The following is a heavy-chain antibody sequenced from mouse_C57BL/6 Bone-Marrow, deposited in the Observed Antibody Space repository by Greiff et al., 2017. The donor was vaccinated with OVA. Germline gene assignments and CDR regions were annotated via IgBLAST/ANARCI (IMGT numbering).Heavy chain of an antibody. CDR3: TSLLLFAY. J-gene: IGHJ3*01. CDR1: GFNIKDDY. CDR2: IVPENGDT. V-gene: IGHV14-4*01. Sequence: EVMLVESGAELVRPGASVKLSCTASGFNIKDDYMHWVKQRPEQGLVWIGWIVPENGDTEYASKFQGKATITADTSSNTAYLQLSSLTSENTAVYYCTSLLLFAYWGQGTLVTVSA. D-gene: IGHD2-10*01.